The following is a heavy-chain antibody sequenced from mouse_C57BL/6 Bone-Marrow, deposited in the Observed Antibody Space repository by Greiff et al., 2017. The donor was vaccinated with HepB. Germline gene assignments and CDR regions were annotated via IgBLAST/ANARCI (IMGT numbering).Heavy chain of an antibody. D-gene: IGHD2-2*01. Sequence: EVQLQQSGTVLARPGASVKMSCKTSGYTFTSYWMHWVKQRPGQGLEWIGAIYPGNSDTSYNQKFKGKAKLTAVTSASTAYMELSSLTNEDSAVYYCTRGEVYYGYSDFDYWGKGTTLTGSS. CDR2: IYPGNSDT. J-gene: IGHJ2*01. CDR1: GYTFTSYW. CDR3: TRGEVYYGYSDFDY. V-gene: IGHV1-5*01.